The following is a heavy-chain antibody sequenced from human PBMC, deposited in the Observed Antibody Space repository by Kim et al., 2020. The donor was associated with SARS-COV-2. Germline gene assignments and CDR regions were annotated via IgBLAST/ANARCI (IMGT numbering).Heavy chain of an antibody. D-gene: IGHD3-22*01. Sequence: PSRKSRVTIAVDTSKNQFSLKLISVTAADTAVYYCARDPYDSSGYYSTTWGQGTLVTVSS. J-gene: IGHJ5*02. V-gene: IGHV4-31*02. CDR3: ARDPYDSSGYYSTT.